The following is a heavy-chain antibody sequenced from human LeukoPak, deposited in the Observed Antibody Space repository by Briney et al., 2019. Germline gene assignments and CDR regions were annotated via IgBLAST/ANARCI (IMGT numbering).Heavy chain of an antibody. CDR3: ARDRSGYANDAFDF. V-gene: IGHV3-74*01. CDR2: INGDGSST. J-gene: IGHJ3*01. CDR1: GFTFSSYW. D-gene: IGHD3-3*01. Sequence: QPGGSLRLSCVASGFTFSSYWMHWVRQAPGKGLVWVSRINGDGSSTSYADSVKGRFTISRDNSKNTMFLQMNSLRAEDTAVYHCARDRSGYANDAFDFWGQGTMVTVSS.